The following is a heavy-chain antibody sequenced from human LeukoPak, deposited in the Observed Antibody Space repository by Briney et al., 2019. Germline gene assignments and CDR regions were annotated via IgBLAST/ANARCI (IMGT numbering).Heavy chain of an antibody. Sequence: ASVKVSCKASGYTFTSYGISWVRQAPGQGLEWMGWINPKSGGTNYAQKFQGRVTMTRDTSISTAYMEMSRLRSDDTAVYYCARNLWFGESSDAFDMWGQGTMVTVSS. D-gene: IGHD3-10*01. CDR2: INPKSGGT. V-gene: IGHV1-2*02. CDR1: GYTFTSYG. J-gene: IGHJ3*02. CDR3: ARNLWFGESSDAFDM.